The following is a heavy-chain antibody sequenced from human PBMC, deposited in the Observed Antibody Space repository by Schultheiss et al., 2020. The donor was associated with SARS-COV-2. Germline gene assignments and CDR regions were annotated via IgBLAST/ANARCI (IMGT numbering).Heavy chain of an antibody. J-gene: IGHJ4*02. D-gene: IGHD6-19*01. CDR2: TYYRSKWYN. CDR1: GDSVSSNSAA. V-gene: IGHV6-1*01. Sequence: SQTLSLTCAISGDSVSSNSAAWNWIRQSPSRGLEWLGRTYYRSKWYNDYAVSVKSRITINPDTSKNQFSLQLNSVTPEDTAVYYCAKDQWNITVAPYDYWGQGTLVTVSS. CDR3: AKDQWNITVAPYDY.